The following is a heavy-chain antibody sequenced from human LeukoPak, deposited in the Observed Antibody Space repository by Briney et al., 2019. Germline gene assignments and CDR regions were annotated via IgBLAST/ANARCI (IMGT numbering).Heavy chain of an antibody. D-gene: IGHD3-10*01. Sequence: ASVKVSCKASGGTFSSYAISWVRQAPGQGLEWMGGIIPIFGTANYAQKFQGRVTITADESTSTAYMELSSLRSEDTAVYYCARTRPNYYYRSGSYYTPFDYWGQGTLVTVSS. J-gene: IGHJ4*02. CDR3: ARTRPNYYYRSGSYYTPFDY. CDR2: IIPIFGTA. V-gene: IGHV1-69*13. CDR1: GGTFSSYA.